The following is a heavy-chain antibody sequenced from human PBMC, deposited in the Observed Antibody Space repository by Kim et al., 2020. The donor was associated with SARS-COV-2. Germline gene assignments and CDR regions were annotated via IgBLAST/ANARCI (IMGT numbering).Heavy chain of an antibody. Sequence: ASVKVSCKASGYTVTGYYMHWVRQAPGQGLEWMGWINPNSGGTNYAQKFQGRVTMTRDTSISTAYMELSRLRSDDTAVYYCARGLGFSYGYVSYYYYGMDVSGQGTTVTPSS. CDR3: ARGLGFSYGYVSYYYYGMDV. CDR1: GYTVTGYY. D-gene: IGHD5-18*01. V-gene: IGHV1-2*02. CDR2: INPNSGGT. J-gene: IGHJ6*02.